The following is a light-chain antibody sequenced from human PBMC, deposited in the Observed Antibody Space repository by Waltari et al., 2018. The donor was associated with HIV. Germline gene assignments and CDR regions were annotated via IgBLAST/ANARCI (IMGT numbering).Light chain of an antibody. CDR1: TTHVGLYNY. V-gene: IGLV2-8*01. CDR2: EVS. Sequence: QSALTQPPSASGSPGQSLTISCTRTTTHVGLYNYVSWYQQNPGEAPKLIIFEVSKRPSGVPDRFSGSKSGNTASLTVSGLQSEDEADYFCSSYAGSNTLLFGGGTKLTVL. CDR3: SSYAGSNTLL. J-gene: IGLJ2*01.